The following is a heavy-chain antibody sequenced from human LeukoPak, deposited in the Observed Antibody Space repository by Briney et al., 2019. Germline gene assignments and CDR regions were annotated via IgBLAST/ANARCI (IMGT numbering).Heavy chain of an antibody. CDR2: INHSGST. CDR3: ARVGVNPHGWFDP. Sequence: PSETLSLTCAVYGGSFSGYYWSWIRQPPGKGLEWIGEINHSGSTNYNPSLKSRVTISVDTSKNQFSLKLSSVTAADTAVYYCARVGVNPHGWFDPWGQGTLVTVSS. J-gene: IGHJ5*02. D-gene: IGHD3-10*01. CDR1: GGSFSGYY. V-gene: IGHV4-34*01.